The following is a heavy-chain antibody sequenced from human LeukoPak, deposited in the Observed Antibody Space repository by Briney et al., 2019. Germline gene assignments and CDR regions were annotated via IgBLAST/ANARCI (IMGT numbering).Heavy chain of an antibody. J-gene: IGHJ6*03. Sequence: PGGSLRLSCAASGFTFSSYWMSWVRQAPGKGLEWVANIKQDGREKYYVDSVKGRFTISRDNAKNSLYLQMNSLRAEDTAVYYCARDSRLAGYSSGWLGYYYYMDVWGKGTTVTVSS. CDR1: GFTFSSYW. CDR2: IKQDGREK. CDR3: ARDSRLAGYSSGWLGYYYYMDV. V-gene: IGHV3-7*01. D-gene: IGHD6-19*01.